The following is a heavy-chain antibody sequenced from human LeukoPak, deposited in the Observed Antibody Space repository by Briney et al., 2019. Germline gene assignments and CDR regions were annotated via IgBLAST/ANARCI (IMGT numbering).Heavy chain of an antibody. D-gene: IGHD4-17*01. V-gene: IGHV3-48*01. Sequence: GGSLRLSCAASGFTFTSYSMNWVRQAPGKGLEWVSYISSSGRPIYYADSVKGRFTISRDNAKNPLYLQMNSLRAEDTAVYYCAREREHDYGTDYWGQGTLVTVSS. CDR3: AREREHDYGTDY. CDR2: ISSSGRPI. CDR1: GFTFTSYS. J-gene: IGHJ4*02.